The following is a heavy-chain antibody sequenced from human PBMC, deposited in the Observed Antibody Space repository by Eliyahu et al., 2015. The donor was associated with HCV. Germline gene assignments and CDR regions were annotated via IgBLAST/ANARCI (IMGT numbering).Heavy chain of an antibody. V-gene: IGHV3-21*01. D-gene: IGHD6-25*01. CDR3: ARDEGEQRLA. CDR1: GFSFSSYT. J-gene: IGHJ4*02. CDR2: ISCRSNYI. Sequence: EVQLVESGGGLVKPGGSLTLSCAASGFSFSSYTMHWVRQAPGEGLEWVPSISCRSNYIYYADSMKGRFTVSRDNAKNSLYLQLSSLRAEDTAVYYCARDEGEQRLAWGQGTLVTVSS.